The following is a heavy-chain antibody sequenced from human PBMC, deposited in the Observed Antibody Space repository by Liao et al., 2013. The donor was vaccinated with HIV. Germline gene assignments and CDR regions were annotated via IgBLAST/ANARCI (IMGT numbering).Heavy chain of an antibody. V-gene: IGHV4-59*01. J-gene: IGHJ5*02. CDR2: IYYTGST. Sequence: QVQLQESGPGLVKPSETLSLTCTVSGDSISGYYWSWIRQPPGKGLEWIGYIYYTGSTNYNPSLKSRVAISIDTSKTQFSLKLSSVTPADTAVYYCARAAYRGNSGFDPWGQGTLVTVSS. D-gene: IGHD1-26*01. CDR3: ARAAYRGNSGFDP. CDR1: GDSISGYY.